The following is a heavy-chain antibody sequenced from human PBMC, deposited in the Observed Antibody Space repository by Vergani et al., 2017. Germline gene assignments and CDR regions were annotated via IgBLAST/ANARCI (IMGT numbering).Heavy chain of an antibody. Sequence: EVQLVESGGGLVKPGGSLRLSCAASGFTFSNYWMSWVRQVPGKGLEWVANIKQVGSHKYFVESLKGRFTISRDNAKNSLYLQMNNLRAEDTAVYYCARDLLSDCTSINCYIGHIDSWGQGTLVTVSS. CDR2: IKQVGSHK. V-gene: IGHV3-7*03. CDR1: GFTFSNYW. CDR3: ARDLLSDCTSINCYIGHIDS. J-gene: IGHJ4*02. D-gene: IGHD2-2*02.